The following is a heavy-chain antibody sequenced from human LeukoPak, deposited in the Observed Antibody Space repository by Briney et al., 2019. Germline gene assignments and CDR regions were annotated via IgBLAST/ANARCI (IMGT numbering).Heavy chain of an antibody. Sequence: GGSLRLSCAASGFTFSSYAMSWVRQAPGKRLEWVSAISGSGGSTYYADSVKGRFTISRDNSKNTLYLQMNSLRAEDTAVYYCAKLIGVAGTYYFDYWGQGTLVTVSS. V-gene: IGHV3-23*01. J-gene: IGHJ4*02. D-gene: IGHD6-19*01. CDR2: ISGSGGST. CDR3: AKLIGVAGTYYFDY. CDR1: GFTFSSYA.